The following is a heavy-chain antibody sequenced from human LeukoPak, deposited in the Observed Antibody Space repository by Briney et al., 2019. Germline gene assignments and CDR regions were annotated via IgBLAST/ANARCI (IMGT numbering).Heavy chain of an antibody. CDR2: ITNNGGNT. J-gene: IGHJ4*02. CDR1: GFTFSSYT. CDR3: VIVRGYFDSSGSDY. D-gene: IGHD3-9*01. V-gene: IGHV3-64D*06. Sequence: PGGALRLSCSASGFTFSSYTIHWVRQAPGWGLEFVSAITNNGGNTYYADSVKGRFTISRDNSKNTVYLQMSSLRAEDTAVYYCVIVRGYFDSSGSDYWGQGTLVTVSS.